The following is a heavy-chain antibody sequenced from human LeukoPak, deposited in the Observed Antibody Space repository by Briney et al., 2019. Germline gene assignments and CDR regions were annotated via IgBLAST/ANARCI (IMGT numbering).Heavy chain of an antibody. Sequence: GGSLRLSCETSGVIFSSLSLNWVRQPPGKGLEWLSYVSASSRTTYYADSVKGRFIVSRDNAKNSLFLQMDSLRADDTALYYCASQSSGSSTRAPDFWGQGTVVTVSS. J-gene: IGHJ4*02. CDR1: GVIFSSLS. D-gene: IGHD1-26*01. CDR3: ASQSSGSSTRAPDF. CDR2: VSASSRTT. V-gene: IGHV3-48*04.